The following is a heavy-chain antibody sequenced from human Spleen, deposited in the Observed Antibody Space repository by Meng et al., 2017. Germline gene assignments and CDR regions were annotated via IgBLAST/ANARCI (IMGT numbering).Heavy chain of an antibody. D-gene: IGHD4-17*01. CDR3: ARGGATVTTRGYRPYYFDS. V-gene: IGHV4-4*02. CDR1: GGSISGSNW. J-gene: IGHJ4*02. Sequence: VQLQGSGPRLVNASVTLSLTCAVSGGSISGSNWWSWVRRPPGTWLEWIGEIYHSGSTNYNPSLKSRVTISVDKSKNQFSLKLIYVTAADTAVYYWARGGATVTTRGYRPYYFDSWGQGTLVTVSS. CDR2: IYHSGST.